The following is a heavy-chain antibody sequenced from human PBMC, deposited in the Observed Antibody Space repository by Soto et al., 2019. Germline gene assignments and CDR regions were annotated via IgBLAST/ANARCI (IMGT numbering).Heavy chain of an antibody. D-gene: IGHD3-10*01. V-gene: IGHV1-69*13. Sequence: SVKVSCKASGGTFNNYGISWVRQAPGQGLEWVGGIIPIFGTPNYAQKFQGRVTITADGSTSTAYMELSSLRSEDTAVYYCARADYKSMATHWLDTWGQGTLVTVSS. CDR1: GGTFNNYG. CDR2: IIPIFGTP. J-gene: IGHJ5*02. CDR3: ARADYKSMATHWLDT.